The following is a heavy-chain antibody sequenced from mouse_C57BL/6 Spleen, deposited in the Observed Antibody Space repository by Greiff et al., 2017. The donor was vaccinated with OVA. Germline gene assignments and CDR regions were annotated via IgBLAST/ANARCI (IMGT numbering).Heavy chain of an antibody. J-gene: IGHJ4*01. CDR2: IYPGDGDT. Sequence: QVQLQQSGPELVKPGASVKISCKASGYAFSSSWMNWVQQRPGKGLEWIGRIYPGDGDTNYNGKFKGKATLTADKSSSTAYMQLSSLTSEDSAVYFCARGGVTTRGYAMDYWGQGTSVTVSS. V-gene: IGHV1-82*01. CDR3: ARGGVTTRGYAMDY. D-gene: IGHD2-12*01. CDR1: GYAFSSSW.